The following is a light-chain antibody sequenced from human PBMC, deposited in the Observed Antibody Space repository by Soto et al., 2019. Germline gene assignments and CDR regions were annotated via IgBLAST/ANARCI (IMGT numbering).Light chain of an antibody. CDR2: KAS. J-gene: IGKJ2*01. CDR1: QIISTW. Sequence: DIQMTQSPSTLSASVGDRVTITCRASQIISTWLAWYQQKPGKAPPLLIYKASTLASGIPSRFSGSGSGTEFTLTISSLQLDDFGTYYCQQYNSFGYTFGQGTKLDIK. V-gene: IGKV1-5*03. CDR3: QQYNSFGYT.